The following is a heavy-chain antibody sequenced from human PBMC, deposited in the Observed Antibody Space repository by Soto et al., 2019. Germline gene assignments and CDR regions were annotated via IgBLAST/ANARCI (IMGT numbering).Heavy chain of an antibody. CDR2: IYYSGST. CDR1: GGSISSYY. V-gene: IGHV4-59*01. J-gene: IGHJ4*02. CDR3: ARGDYSSSSLDY. D-gene: IGHD6-13*01. Sequence: ETLSLTCTVSGGSISSYYWSWIRQPPGKGLEWIGYIYYSGSTNYNPSLKSRVTISVDTSKNQFSLKLSSVTAADTAVYYCARGDYSSSSLDYWGQGTLVTVSS.